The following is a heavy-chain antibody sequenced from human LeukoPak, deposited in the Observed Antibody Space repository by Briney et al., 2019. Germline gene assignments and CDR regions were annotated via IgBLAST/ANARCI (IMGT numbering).Heavy chain of an antibody. CDR2: IWYDGSNK. CDR1: GFTFSNYG. V-gene: IGHV3-33*01. D-gene: IGHD5-18*01. J-gene: IGHJ4*02. Sequence: PGMSLRLSCAASGFTFSNYGMHWVPQAPGKGLEWVAGIWYDGSNKYYADSVKGRFTISRDNSKNTLYLQMNSLRAEDTAVYYCARDRDSYGCTGFDYWGQGTLVTVSS. CDR3: ARDRDSYGCTGFDY.